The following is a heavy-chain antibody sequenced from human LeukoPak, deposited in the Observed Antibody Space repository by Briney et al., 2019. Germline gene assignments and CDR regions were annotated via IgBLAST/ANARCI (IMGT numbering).Heavy chain of an antibody. CDR2: ISSSGSTI. J-gene: IGHJ4*02. CDR3: ARESSSSGWFNYFDS. Sequence: GGSLRLSCAASGFTFSSYEMNWVRQAPGKGLEWVSYISSSGSTIYYADSVKGRFTISRDNAKNSLYLQMNSLRAEDTAVYYCARESSSSGWFNYFDSWGQGTLVTVSS. CDR1: GFTFSSYE. D-gene: IGHD6-19*01. V-gene: IGHV3-48*03.